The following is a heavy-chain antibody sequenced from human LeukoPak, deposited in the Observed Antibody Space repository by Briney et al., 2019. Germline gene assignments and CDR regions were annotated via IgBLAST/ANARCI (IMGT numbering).Heavy chain of an antibody. CDR3: ARASGDYGPTHYYGMDV. V-gene: IGHV1-18*01. CDR2: ISAYNGNT. D-gene: IGHD4-17*01. CDR1: GYTFTSYG. Sequence: ASVKVSCKASGYTFTSYGISWVRQAPGQGLEWMGWISAYNGNTNYAQKLQGRVTMTTDTSTSTAYMELRSLRSDDTAVYYCARASGDYGPTHYYGMDVWGQGTTVTVSS. J-gene: IGHJ6*02.